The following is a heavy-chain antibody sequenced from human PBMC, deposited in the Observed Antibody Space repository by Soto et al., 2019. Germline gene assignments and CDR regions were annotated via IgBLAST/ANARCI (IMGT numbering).Heavy chain of an antibody. CDR3: ARGPEGSNLVVVPAATDAFDI. CDR1: GGSFSGYY. J-gene: IGHJ3*02. V-gene: IGHV4-34*01. CDR2: INHSGST. D-gene: IGHD2-2*01. Sequence: QVQLQQWGAGLLKPSETLSLTCAVYGGSFSGYYWSWIRQPPGKGLEWIGEINHSGSTNYNPSLKRRVTISVDTSKNQFSLTLSSVTAADTAVYYCARGPEGSNLVVVPAATDAFDIWGQGTMVTVSS.